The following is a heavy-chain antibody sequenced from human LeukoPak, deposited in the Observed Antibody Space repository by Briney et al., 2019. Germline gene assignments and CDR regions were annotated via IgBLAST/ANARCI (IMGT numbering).Heavy chain of an antibody. CDR2: TYYRSKWYN. Sequence: SQTLSLTCAISGDSVSSNSAAWNWIRQSPSRGLEWLGRTYYRSKWYNDYAVSVKSRITINPDTSKNQFSLQLHSVTPEDTAVYYCARAAAAVPRGGYYYYYMDVWGKGTTVTVSS. CDR3: ARAAAAVPRGGYYYYYMDV. CDR1: GDSVSSNSAA. J-gene: IGHJ6*03. V-gene: IGHV6-1*01. D-gene: IGHD2-15*01.